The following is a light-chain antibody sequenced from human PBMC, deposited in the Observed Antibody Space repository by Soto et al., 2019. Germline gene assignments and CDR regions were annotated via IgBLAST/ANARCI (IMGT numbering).Light chain of an antibody. CDR1: SSNIGSNY. J-gene: IGLJ1*01. CDR2: RNN. V-gene: IGLV1-47*01. CDR3: AAWDDSLSGPI. Sequence: QSVLTQPPSASGTPGQRVTISCSGSSSNIGSNYVYWYQQLPGTAPKLLIYRNNQRPSGVPDRFSGSKSGTSASLAISGFRSEYEADYYCAAWDDSLSGPIFGTGTKVTVL.